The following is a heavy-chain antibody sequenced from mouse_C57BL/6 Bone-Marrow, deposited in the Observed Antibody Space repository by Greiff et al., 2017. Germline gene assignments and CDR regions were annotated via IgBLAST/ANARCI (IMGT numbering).Heavy chain of an antibody. CDR3: ARGWGSSYEGWYFDV. Sequence: QVQLQQPGAELVRPGSSVKLSCKASGYTFTSYWMHWVKQRPIQGLEWIGNIDPSDSETHYNQKFKDKATLTVDKSSSTAYMQLSSLTSEDSAVYYCARGWGSSYEGWYFDVGGTGTTVTVSS. V-gene: IGHV1-52*01. CDR1: GYTFTSYW. CDR2: IDPSDSET. J-gene: IGHJ1*03. D-gene: IGHD1-1*01.